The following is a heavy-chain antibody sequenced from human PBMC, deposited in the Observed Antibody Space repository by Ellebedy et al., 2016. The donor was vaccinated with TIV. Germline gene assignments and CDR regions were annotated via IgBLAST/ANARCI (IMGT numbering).Heavy chain of an antibody. CDR2: IIPIFGTA. D-gene: IGHD4-17*01. J-gene: IGHJ4*02. V-gene: IGHV1-69*13. CDR1: GGTFSSYA. CDR3: ARDQGDYGDPYYFDY. Sequence: AASVKVSCKASGGTFSSYAISWVRQAPGQGLEWMGGIIPIFGTANYAQKFQGRVTITADESTSTAYMELSSLRSEDTAVYYCARDQGDYGDPYYFDYWGQGTLVTVSS.